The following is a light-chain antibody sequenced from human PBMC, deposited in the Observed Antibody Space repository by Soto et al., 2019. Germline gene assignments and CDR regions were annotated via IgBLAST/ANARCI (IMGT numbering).Light chain of an antibody. Sequence: DIQMTQSPSSLSTSVGDRVSITCRASQSIRTYLNWYQHKPGEAPKLLIYAASKVQSGVPSRFSGSGSGTDFSLTISSLQPEDFATYYCQHSYSNPPYSFGQGTKLEIK. CDR3: QHSYSNPPYS. CDR2: AAS. CDR1: QSIRTY. J-gene: IGKJ2*01. V-gene: IGKV1-39*01.